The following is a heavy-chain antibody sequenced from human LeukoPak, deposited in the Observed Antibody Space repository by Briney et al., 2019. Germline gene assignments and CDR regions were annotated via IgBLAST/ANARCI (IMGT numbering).Heavy chain of an antibody. CDR3: ARGRKYYDFWSGLDY. J-gene: IGHJ4*02. V-gene: IGHV1-18*01. CDR1: GCTFTSYG. D-gene: IGHD3-3*01. Sequence: ASVKVSCKASGCTFTSYGISWVRQAPGQGLEWMGWISAYNGNTNYAQKLQGRVTMTTDTSTSTAYMELRSLRSDDTAVYYCARGRKYYDFWSGLDYWGQGTLVTVSS. CDR2: ISAYNGNT.